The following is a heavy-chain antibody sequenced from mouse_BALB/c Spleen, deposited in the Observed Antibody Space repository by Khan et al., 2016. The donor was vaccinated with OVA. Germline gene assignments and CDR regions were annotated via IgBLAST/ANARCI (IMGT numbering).Heavy chain of an antibody. Sequence: QVQLKQSGPGLVAPSQSLSITCTISGFSLTNYGVHWVRQPPGKGLEWLVVIWNDGGTTYDSALKSRLTISKDNSKSQFFLKMDSLQTDDTAMYYCARQPYYHYYVMDYWGQGTSVTVSA. V-gene: IGHV2-6-1*01. CDR3: ARQPYYHYYVMDY. CDR2: IWNDGGT. J-gene: IGHJ4*01. CDR1: GFSLTNYG. D-gene: IGHD2-10*01.